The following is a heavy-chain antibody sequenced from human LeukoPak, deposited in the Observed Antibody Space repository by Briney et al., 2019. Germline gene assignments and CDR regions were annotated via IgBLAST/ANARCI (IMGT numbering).Heavy chain of an antibody. D-gene: IGHD1-26*01. CDR1: GGSFSGYY. V-gene: IGHV4-34*01. Sequence: SETLSLTCAVYGGSFSGYYWSWIRQSPGKGLEWIGEINHSGSTNYNPSLKSRVTISVDTSKNQFSLKLNSVTAADTAVYYCARGNRGAFYGMDVWGQGTTVTVSS. J-gene: IGHJ6*02. CDR2: INHSGST. CDR3: ARGNRGAFYGMDV.